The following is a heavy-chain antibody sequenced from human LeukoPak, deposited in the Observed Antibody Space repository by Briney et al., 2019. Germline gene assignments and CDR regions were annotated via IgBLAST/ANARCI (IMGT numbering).Heavy chain of an antibody. Sequence: SVKVSCKASGGTFSSYAISWVRQAPGQGLEWMGGIIPIFGTANYAQKFQGRVTITADESTSTAYMELSSLRSEDTAVYYCARERVQGIAVAGTFGDAFDIWGQGTMVTVSS. CDR2: IIPIFGTA. V-gene: IGHV1-69*13. CDR1: GGTFSSYA. J-gene: IGHJ3*02. D-gene: IGHD6-19*01. CDR3: ARERVQGIAVAGTFGDAFDI.